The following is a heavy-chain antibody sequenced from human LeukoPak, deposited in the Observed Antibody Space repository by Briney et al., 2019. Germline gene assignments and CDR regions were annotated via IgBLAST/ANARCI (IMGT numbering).Heavy chain of an antibody. D-gene: IGHD6-13*01. Sequence: SGTLSLTCAVSGGSISSSNWWSWVRPPPGKGLEWIGEIYHSGSTNYNPSLKSRVTISVDKSKNQFSLKLSSVTAADTAVYYCASEGGYSSSWYAHWGQGTLVTVSS. V-gene: IGHV4-4*02. CDR2: IYHSGST. CDR3: ASEGGYSSSWYAH. J-gene: IGHJ4*02. CDR1: GGSISSSNW.